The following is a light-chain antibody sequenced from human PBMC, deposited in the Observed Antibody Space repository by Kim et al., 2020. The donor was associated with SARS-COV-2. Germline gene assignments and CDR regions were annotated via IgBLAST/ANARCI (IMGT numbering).Light chain of an antibody. CDR3: QQRSNWPPGYT. V-gene: IGKV3-11*01. CDR2: DAS. J-gene: IGKJ2*01. Sequence: EIVLTQSPATLSLSPGERATLSCRASQSVSSYLAWYQQKSGKAPRLLIYDASIRATGIPARFSGSGSGTDFTLTISSLEPEDFAVYYCQQRSNWPPGYTFGQGTKLEI. CDR1: QSVSSY.